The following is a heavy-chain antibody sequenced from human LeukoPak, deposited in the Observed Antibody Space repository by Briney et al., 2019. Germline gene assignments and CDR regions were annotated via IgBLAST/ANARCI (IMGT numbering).Heavy chain of an antibody. CDR1: GYTFTGYY. CDR2: INPNSGGT. D-gene: IGHD3-10*01. Sequence: GASVKVSCKASGYTFTGYYMHWVRQAPGQGLEWMGWINPNSGGTNYAQKFQGRVTMTRDTSISTAYMELSRLRSDDTAMYYCATFRGFGELFDYWGQGTLVTVSS. J-gene: IGHJ4*02. V-gene: IGHV1-2*02. CDR3: ATFRGFGELFDY.